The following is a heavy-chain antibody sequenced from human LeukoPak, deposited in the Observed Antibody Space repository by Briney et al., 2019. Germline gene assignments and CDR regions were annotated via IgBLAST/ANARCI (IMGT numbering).Heavy chain of an antibody. J-gene: IGHJ4*02. CDR1: GGSISSYY. D-gene: IGHD6-19*01. V-gene: IGHV4-59*12. Sequence: SETLSLTCTVSGGSISSYYWSWIRQPPGKGLEWIGYIYHSGSTKYNPSLKSRVTISVDTSKNQFSLKLSSVTAADTAVYYCARGRLRSSGWYGYWGQGTLVTVSS. CDR3: ARGRLRSSGWYGY. CDR2: IYHSGST.